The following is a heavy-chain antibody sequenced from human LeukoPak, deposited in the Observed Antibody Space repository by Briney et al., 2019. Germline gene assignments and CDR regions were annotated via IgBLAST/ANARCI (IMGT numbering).Heavy chain of an antibody. D-gene: IGHD6-13*01. CDR3: ARAQQLYYFDY. CDR1: GGSFSGYY. J-gene: IGHJ4*02. CDR2: INHSEST. Sequence: SETLSLTCAVYGGSFSGYYWSWIRQPPGKGLEWIGEINHSESTKYNPSLKSRVTISVDTSKSQFSLKLSSVTAADTAVYYCARAQQLYYFDYWGQGTLVTVSS. V-gene: IGHV4-34*01.